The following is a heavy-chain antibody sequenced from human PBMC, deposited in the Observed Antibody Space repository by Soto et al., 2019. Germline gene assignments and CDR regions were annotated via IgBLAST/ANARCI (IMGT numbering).Heavy chain of an antibody. Sequence: PGESLKISCQGSGYMFNNYRINWVRQVPGGGLEWMGRIDPSDSYTKYNPSFQGLVTISADKSTSTAFLQWSSLRASDTAVYYCASHNFFCGGDCNSSGMDVWGQGTTVTVSS. V-gene: IGHV5-10-1*01. D-gene: IGHD2-21*02. CDR3: ASHNFFCGGDCNSSGMDV. J-gene: IGHJ6*02. CDR2: IDPSDSYT. CDR1: GYMFNNYR.